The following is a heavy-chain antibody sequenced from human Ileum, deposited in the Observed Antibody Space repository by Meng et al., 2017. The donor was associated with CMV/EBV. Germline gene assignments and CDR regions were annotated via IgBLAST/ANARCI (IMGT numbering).Heavy chain of an antibody. CDR2: ISSSNNDM. CDR3: ARGGGVSYFDNWFDP. Sequence: GGSLRLSCAASGFTFNTYSMNWVRQAPGKGLEWVSSISSSNNDMYYADSVKGRFIISRDNAKNSLYLQMNSLRVEDTAVYYCARGGGVSYFDNWFDPWGQGTLVTVSS. J-gene: IGHJ5*02. D-gene: IGHD3-10*01. V-gene: IGHV3-21*01. CDR1: GFTFNTYS.